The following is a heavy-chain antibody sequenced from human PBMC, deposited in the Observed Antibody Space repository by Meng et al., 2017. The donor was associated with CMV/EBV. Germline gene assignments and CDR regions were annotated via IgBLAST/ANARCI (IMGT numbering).Heavy chain of an antibody. V-gene: IGHV3-53*01. CDR3: AREGDPGDLPSSYYYGMDV. CDR2: IYSGGST. CDR1: GFTVSSNC. Sequence: GESLKISCAASGFTVSSNCMSWVRQAPGKGLEWVSVIYSGGSTYYADSVKGRFTISRDNSKNTLYRQMNSLRAEDTAVYYCAREGDPGDLPSSYYYGMDVWGQGTTVTVSS. D-gene: IGHD7-27*01. J-gene: IGHJ6*02.